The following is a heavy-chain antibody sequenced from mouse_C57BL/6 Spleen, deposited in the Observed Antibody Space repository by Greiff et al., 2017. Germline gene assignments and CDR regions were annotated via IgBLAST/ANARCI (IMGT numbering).Heavy chain of an antibody. Sequence: EVKLQESGPELVKPGASVKMSCKASGYTFTDYNMHWVKQSHGKSLEWIGYINPNNGGTSYNQKFKGQATLTVNKSSSTAYMELRSLAAEDSAVYYCASELGPYYWGQGTTLTVSS. CDR1: GYTFTDYN. D-gene: IGHD4-1*01. V-gene: IGHV1-22*01. J-gene: IGHJ2*01. CDR3: ASELGPYY. CDR2: INPNNGGT.